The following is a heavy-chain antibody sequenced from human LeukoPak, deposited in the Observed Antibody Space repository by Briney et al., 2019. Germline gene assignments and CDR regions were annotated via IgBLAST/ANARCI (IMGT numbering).Heavy chain of an antibody. CDR3: AGGSGWLIDY. CDR1: GFSFSGGYY. J-gene: IGHJ4*02. D-gene: IGHD6-19*01. Sequence: ETLSLTCAVSGFSFSGGYYWGWVRQAPGKGLEWVANIKQDGSEKYYVDSVKGRFTISRDNTKNSLYLQMNSLRAEDTVVYYCAGGSGWLIDYWGQGTLVTVSS. CDR2: IKQDGSEK. V-gene: IGHV3-7*01.